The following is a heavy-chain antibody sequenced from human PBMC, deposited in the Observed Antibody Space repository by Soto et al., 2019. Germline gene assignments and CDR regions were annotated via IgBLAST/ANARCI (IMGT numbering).Heavy chain of an antibody. CDR2: ISASGDYT. J-gene: IGHJ6*02. Sequence: QVQLVESGGGWVKPGESLRLSCIGSGFFLSNNWMTWIRQAPGKGREWVSDISASGDYTIYADSLKGRFTISRDNARNSLWLQINSLTAEDTAVYYCARSSGWRQVGVYNYGLDVWGQGTTVIVSS. D-gene: IGHD2-8*01. CDR1: GFFLSNNW. V-gene: IGHV3-11*06. CDR3: ARSSGWRQVGVYNYGLDV.